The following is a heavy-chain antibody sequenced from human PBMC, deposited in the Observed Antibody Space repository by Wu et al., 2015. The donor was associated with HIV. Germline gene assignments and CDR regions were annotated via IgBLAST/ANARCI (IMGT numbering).Heavy chain of an antibody. J-gene: IGHJ4*02. V-gene: IGHV1-69*13. D-gene: IGHD3-10*01. CDR3: ARDGYYGSGSYYRTTDLGVDY. Sequence: QVQLVQSGAEVKKPGSSVKVSCKASGGSFSDYAISWVRQAPGQGLEWMGRIIPIFSTANYAQKFQGRVTITADESTSTAYMELSSLTSEDTAMYYCARDGYYGSGSYYRTTDLGVDYWGQGTLVTVSS. CDR1: GGSFSDYA. CDR2: IIPIFSTA.